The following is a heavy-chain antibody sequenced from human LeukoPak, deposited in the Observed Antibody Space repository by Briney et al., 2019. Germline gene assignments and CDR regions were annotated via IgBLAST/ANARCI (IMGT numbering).Heavy chain of an antibody. CDR2: INHSGST. Sequence: SETLSLTCAVYGGSFSGYYWGWIRQPPGKGLEWIGEINHSGSTNYNPSLKSRVTISVDTSKNQFSLKLSSVTAADTAVYYCARKTARPNWFDPWGQGTLVTVSS. V-gene: IGHV4-34*01. D-gene: IGHD6-6*01. J-gene: IGHJ5*02. CDR1: GGSFSGYY. CDR3: ARKTARPNWFDP.